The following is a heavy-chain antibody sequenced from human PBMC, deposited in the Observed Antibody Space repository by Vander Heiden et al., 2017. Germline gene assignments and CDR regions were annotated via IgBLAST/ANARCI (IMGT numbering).Heavy chain of an antibody. J-gene: IGHJ4*02. CDR3: TTGGGTGDF. V-gene: IGHV3-15*01. D-gene: IGHD7-27*01. Sequence: EVQLVESGGGLVDPGGSRRLSCAVSQFTLTETWVSWVRQAPGKGLEWVGRIRSKSDGGTTDYAAPVKGRFTVSRDDSENTSFLQMNSLKTEDTAVYYCTTGGGTGDFWGQGTLVTVSS. CDR2: IRSKSDGGTT. CDR1: QFTLTETW.